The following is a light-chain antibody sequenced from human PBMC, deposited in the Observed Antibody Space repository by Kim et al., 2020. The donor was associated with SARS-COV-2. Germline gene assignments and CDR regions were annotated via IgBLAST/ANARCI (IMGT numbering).Light chain of an antibody. CDR3: QQYYFTPIT. CDR1: HSILYTSNKKNY. J-gene: IGKJ5*01. CDR2: WAS. Sequence: ATINCRSDHSILYTSNKKNYLAWYQQKPGQPPRLLIYWASIRKPGVPGRFSGGGAGTDFTLTITDLQAEDVAVYYCQQYYFTPITFGQGTRLDIK. V-gene: IGKV4-1*01.